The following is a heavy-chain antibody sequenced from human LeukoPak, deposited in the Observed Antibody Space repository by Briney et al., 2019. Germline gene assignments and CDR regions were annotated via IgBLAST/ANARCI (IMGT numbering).Heavy chain of an antibody. CDR2: VSHSGNT. CDR1: GYSVSSGYF. V-gene: IGHV4-38-2*02. J-gene: IGHJ4*02. Sequence: SETLSLTCTVSGYSVSSGYFWGWIRPSPGKGLEWIGSVSHSGNTFHNPSLKSRLTISLDTSKNRFSLGLRSVTAADTAVYYCARGRGYNYLISNFDSWGQGTLVPVSS. D-gene: IGHD5-12*01. CDR3: ARGRGYNYLISNFDS.